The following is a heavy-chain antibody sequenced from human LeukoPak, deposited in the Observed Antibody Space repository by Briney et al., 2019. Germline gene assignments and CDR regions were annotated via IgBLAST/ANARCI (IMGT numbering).Heavy chain of an antibody. CDR2: IYSGST. J-gene: IGHJ4*02. Sequence: SETLSLTCTVSGGSISSSSYYWGWIRQPPGKGLEWIGSIYSGSTYYNPSLKSRVTISVDTSKNQFSLKLSSVTAADTAVYYCARGDGDFDYWGQGTLVTVSS. V-gene: IGHV4-39*01. CDR3: ARGDGDFDY. CDR1: GGSISSSSYY. D-gene: IGHD4-17*01.